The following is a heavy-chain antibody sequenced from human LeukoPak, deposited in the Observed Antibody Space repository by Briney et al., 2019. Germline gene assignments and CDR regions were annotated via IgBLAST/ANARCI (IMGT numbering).Heavy chain of an antibody. Sequence: PSETLSLTCTVSGGSISSYYWSWLRQPPGKGLEWIGYIYYSGSINYNPSLKSRVTISVDTSKNQFSLKLSSVTAADTAVYYCARATGLGIAVADNWFDPWGQGALVTVSS. V-gene: IGHV4-59*01. CDR1: GGSISSYY. CDR3: ARATGLGIAVADNWFDP. J-gene: IGHJ5*02. CDR2: IYYSGSI. D-gene: IGHD6-19*01.